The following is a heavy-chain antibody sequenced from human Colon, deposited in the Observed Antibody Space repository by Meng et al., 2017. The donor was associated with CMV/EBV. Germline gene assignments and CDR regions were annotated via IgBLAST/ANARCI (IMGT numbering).Heavy chain of an antibody. CDR1: GFVFSDYA. CDR3: AKIRKGGYCSGGSCFDT. D-gene: IGHD2-8*02. V-gene: IGHV3-23*01. Sequence: ESLKISCAASGFVFSDYAMTWVRQAPGKGLEWVSVISDSLYTNYGDPVKGRFTISRDNSKNTVFLQMNSLRADDTGIYFCAKIRKGGYCSGGSCFDTWGQGTQVTVSS. J-gene: IGHJ5*02. CDR2: ISDSLYT.